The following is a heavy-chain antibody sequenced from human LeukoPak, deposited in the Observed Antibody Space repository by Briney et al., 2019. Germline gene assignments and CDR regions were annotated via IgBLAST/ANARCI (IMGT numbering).Heavy chain of an antibody. V-gene: IGHV1-8*01. CDR2: MNPNSGNT. CDR3: ARGFMVRGVNVVLGY. CDR1: GYTFTSYD. Sequence: ASVKVSCKASGYTFTSYDINWVRQATGQGLEWMGWMNPNSGNTGYAQKFQGRVTMTRNTSMSTAYMELSSLRSEDTAVYYCARGFMVRGVNVVLGYWGQGTLVTVSS. D-gene: IGHD3-10*01. J-gene: IGHJ4*02.